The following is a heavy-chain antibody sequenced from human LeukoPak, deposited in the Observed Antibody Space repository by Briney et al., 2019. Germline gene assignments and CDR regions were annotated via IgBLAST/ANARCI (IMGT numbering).Heavy chain of an antibody. CDR3: ARDLSVVVVAANY. CDR2: INPNSGGT. D-gene: IGHD2-15*01. V-gene: IGHV1-2*06. J-gene: IGHJ4*02. Sequence: ASVKVCCKASGYTFTGYYMHWVRQAPGQGLEWMGRINPNSGGTNYAQKFQGRVTMTRDTSLSTAYMELSRLRSDDTAVYYCARDLSVVVVAANYWGQGTLVTVSS. CDR1: GYTFTGYY.